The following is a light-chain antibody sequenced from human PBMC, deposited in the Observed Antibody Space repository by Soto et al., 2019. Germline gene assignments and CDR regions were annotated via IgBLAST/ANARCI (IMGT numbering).Light chain of an antibody. CDR3: QQYNSWPLT. Sequence: DIQMTQSPSSVSAFVGDRVAITCRASHDIARWLAWYQQQPGTAPKLLIYAASNLQGGVPTRISGSGSGTEFTLTISSLQSEDFAVYYCQQYNSWPLTFGGGTKVDIK. CDR2: AAS. V-gene: IGKV1-12*01. J-gene: IGKJ4*01. CDR1: HDIARW.